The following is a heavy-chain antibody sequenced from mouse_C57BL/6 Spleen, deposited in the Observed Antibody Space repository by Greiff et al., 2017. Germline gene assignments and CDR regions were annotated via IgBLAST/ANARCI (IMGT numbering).Heavy chain of an antibody. CDR2: INPGSGGT. V-gene: IGHV1-54*01. D-gene: IGHD2-5*01. CDR3: ARSAAYYSNFDY. CDR1: GYAFTNYL. Sequence: QVQLQQSGAELVRPGTSVKVSCKASGYAFTNYLIEWVKQRPGQGLEWIGVINPGSGGTNYNEKFKGKATLTADKSSSTAYMQLSSLTSEDSAVYFCARSAAYYSNFDYWGQGTTLTVSS. J-gene: IGHJ2*01.